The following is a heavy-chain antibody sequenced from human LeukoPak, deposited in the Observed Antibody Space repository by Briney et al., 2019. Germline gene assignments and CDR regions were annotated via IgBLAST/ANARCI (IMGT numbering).Heavy chain of an antibody. CDR2: INHSGST. V-gene: IGHV4-34*01. D-gene: IGHD3-10*01. J-gene: IGHJ4*02. Sequence: PSETLSLTCAVYGGSFSGYYWSWIRQPPGEGLEWIGEINHSGSTNYNPSLKSRVTISVDTSENQFSLKLSSVTAADTAVYYCARVHMVRGVIGGYFDCWGQGTLVTVSS. CDR3: ARVHMVRGVIGGYFDC. CDR1: GGSFSGYY.